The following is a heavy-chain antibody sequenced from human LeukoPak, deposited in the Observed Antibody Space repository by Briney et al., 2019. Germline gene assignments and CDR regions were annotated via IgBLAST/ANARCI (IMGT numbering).Heavy chain of an antibody. D-gene: IGHD1-26*01. CDR3: ARDPSLIVGATISFFDC. V-gene: IGHV1-18*01. Sequence: GASVKVSSKASGYTFTSYGISWVRQAPGQGLEWMGWINTYNGNTNYAQTFQGRVTMTADTSTSTAYMDLRSLRTDDTAVYYCARDPSLIVGATISFFDCWGQGTLVTVSS. CDR1: GYTFTSYG. CDR2: INTYNGNT. J-gene: IGHJ4*02.